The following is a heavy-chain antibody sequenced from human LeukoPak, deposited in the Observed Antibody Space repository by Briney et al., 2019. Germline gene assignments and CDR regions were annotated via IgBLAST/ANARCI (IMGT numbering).Heavy chain of an antibody. V-gene: IGHV4-61*02. CDR1: GGSISSGSYY. CDR3: ASFLYSGSYYVDY. Sequence: SQTLSLTCTVSGGSISSGSYYWSWIRQPAGKGLEWIGRIYTSGSTNYNPSLKSRVTISVDTSKNQFSLKLSSVTAADTAVYYCASFLYSGSYYVDYWGQGTLVTVSS. CDR2: IYTSGST. D-gene: IGHD1-26*01. J-gene: IGHJ4*02.